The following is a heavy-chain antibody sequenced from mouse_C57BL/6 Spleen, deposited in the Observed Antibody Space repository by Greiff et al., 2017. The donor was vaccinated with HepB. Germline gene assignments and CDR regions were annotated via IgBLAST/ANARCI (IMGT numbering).Heavy chain of an antibody. D-gene: IGHD2-2*01. CDR2: INPGSGGT. Sequence: QVQLQQSGAELVRPGTSVKVSCKASGYAFTNYLIEWVKQRPGQGLEWIGVINPGSGGTNYNEKFKGKATLTADKSSSTAYMQLSRLTSEDSAVYLCARDGYDGKAYWGQGTLVTVSA. V-gene: IGHV1-54*01. J-gene: IGHJ3*01. CDR3: ARDGYDGKAY. CDR1: GYAFTNYL.